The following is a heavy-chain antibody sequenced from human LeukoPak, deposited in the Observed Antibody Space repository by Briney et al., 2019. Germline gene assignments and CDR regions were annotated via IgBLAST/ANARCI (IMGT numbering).Heavy chain of an antibody. J-gene: IGHJ4*02. V-gene: IGHV4-39*01. CDR2: IYYSGST. CDR3: ARTYYYDSSGYNFDY. D-gene: IGHD3-22*01. Sequence: SETLSLTCTVSGGSISSSSYYWGWIRQPPGKGLEWIGSIYYSGSTYYNPSLKSRVTISVDTSKNQFSLKLSSVTAADTAVYYCARTYYYDSSGYNFDYWGQGTLDTVSS. CDR1: GGSISSSSYY.